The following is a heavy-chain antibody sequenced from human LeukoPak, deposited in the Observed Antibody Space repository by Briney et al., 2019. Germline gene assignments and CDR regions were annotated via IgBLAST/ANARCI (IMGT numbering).Heavy chain of an antibody. Sequence: SETLSLTCTVSGGSISSSSYYWGWIRQPPGKGLEWIGSIYYSGSTYYNPSLKSRVTISVDTSKNQFSLKLSSVTAADTAVYYCARLVYYYDSSGYYHPLYYFDYWGQGTLVTVSS. V-gene: IGHV4-39*07. CDR2: IYYSGST. CDR3: ARLVYYYDSSGYYHPLYYFDY. D-gene: IGHD3-22*01. CDR1: GGSISSSSYY. J-gene: IGHJ4*02.